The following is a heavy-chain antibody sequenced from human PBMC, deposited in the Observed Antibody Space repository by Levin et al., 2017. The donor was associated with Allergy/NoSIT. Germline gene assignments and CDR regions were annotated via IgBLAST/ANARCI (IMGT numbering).Heavy chain of an antibody. J-gene: IGHJ4*02. Sequence: SPTLSLTCTVSGGSITSSNYYWGWIRQPPGKGLEWIGTIYHTGTTYYNPSLKSRVTISVDTSKSHFSLRVTSVTAADTAVYYCARQRDDNGDYTVFDCWGQGTLVTVSS. CDR2: IYHTGTT. CDR1: GGSITSSNYY. V-gene: IGHV4-39*01. D-gene: IGHD4-17*01. CDR3: ARQRDDNGDYTVFDC.